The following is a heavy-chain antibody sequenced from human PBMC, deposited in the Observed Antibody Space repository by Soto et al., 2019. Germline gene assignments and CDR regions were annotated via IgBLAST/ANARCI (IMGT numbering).Heavy chain of an antibody. D-gene: IGHD6-19*01. CDR1: GGSISSSSYY. V-gene: IGHV4-39*01. Sequence: SETLSLTCTVSGGSISSSSYYWGWIRQPPGKGLEWIGSIYYSGSTYYNPSLKSRVTISVDTSKNQLSLKLSSVTAADTAVYYCARGYSSGWYPFDYWGQGTLVTVSS. J-gene: IGHJ4*02. CDR2: IYYSGST. CDR3: ARGYSSGWYPFDY.